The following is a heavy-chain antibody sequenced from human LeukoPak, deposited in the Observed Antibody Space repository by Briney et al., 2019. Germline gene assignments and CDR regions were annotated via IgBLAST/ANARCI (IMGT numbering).Heavy chain of an antibody. V-gene: IGHV1-69*04. CDR2: IIPILGIA. Sequence: SVKVSCKASGGTFSSYAISWVRQAPGQGLEWMGRIIPILGIANYAQKFQGRVTITADKSTSTAYMELSSLRSEDTAVYYCARDIIAVAGKGGWFDPWGQGTLVTVSS. D-gene: IGHD6-19*01. CDR1: GGTFSSYA. J-gene: IGHJ5*02. CDR3: ARDIIAVAGKGGWFDP.